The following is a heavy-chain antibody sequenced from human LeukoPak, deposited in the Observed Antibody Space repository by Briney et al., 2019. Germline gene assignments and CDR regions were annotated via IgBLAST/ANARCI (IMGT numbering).Heavy chain of an antibody. Sequence: SETLSLTCTVSGYPISSGYYWGWIRQPPGKGLEWIGSIYHSGSTYYNPSLKSRVTISVDTSKNQFSLKLSSVTAADTAVYYCAREWYYYDSSGYCFDYWGQGTLVTVSS. V-gene: IGHV4-38-2*02. CDR2: IYHSGST. D-gene: IGHD3-22*01. J-gene: IGHJ4*02. CDR1: GYPISSGYY. CDR3: AREWYYYDSSGYCFDY.